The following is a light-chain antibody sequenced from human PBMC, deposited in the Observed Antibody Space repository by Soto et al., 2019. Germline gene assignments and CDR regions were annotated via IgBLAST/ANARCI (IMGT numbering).Light chain of an antibody. CDR3: HQRQSWPRT. CDR1: QTVNSR. V-gene: IGKV3-11*01. Sequence: EIVLTQSPATLSSSPGERATLSCRASQTVNSRLAWYQHKPGQAPRLLIYHTSNRATGLPARFSGSGSGTDFTLTISSLEPEDFAVYYCHQRQSWPRTFGQGTKVDIK. CDR2: HTS. J-gene: IGKJ1*01.